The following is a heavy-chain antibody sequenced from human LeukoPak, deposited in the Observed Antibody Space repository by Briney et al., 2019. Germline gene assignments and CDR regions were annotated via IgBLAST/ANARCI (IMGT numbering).Heavy chain of an antibody. CDR1: GFTFSSFE. J-gene: IGHJ6*03. CDR3: ARVDYAQRASYYCYYMDV. D-gene: IGHD2-2*01. Sequence: GVSLRLSCVASGFTFSSFEMNWVRQAPGKGLEGLSYISGSGNTIYYADSVKGRFTISRDNAENSLFLQLNSLRADDTAVYYCARVDYAQRASYYCYYMDVWGKGTTVTVSS. CDR2: ISGSGNTI. V-gene: IGHV3-48*03.